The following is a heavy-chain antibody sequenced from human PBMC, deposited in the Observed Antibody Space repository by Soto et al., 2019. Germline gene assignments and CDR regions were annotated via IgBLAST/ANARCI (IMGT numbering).Heavy chain of an antibody. CDR2: ISSNSAYI. CDR1: GFTFRSFS. Sequence: VGSLRLSCAASGFTFRSFSMNWVRQAPGKGLEWVATISSNSAYIYYTDALRGRYTISRNNANNPLHLQMNSLRGEDTDVYYCTRYASRDSSARGWFDPWGPGTLVTVSS. D-gene: IGHD6-13*01. V-gene: IGHV3-21*01. CDR3: TRYASRDSSARGWFDP. J-gene: IGHJ5*02.